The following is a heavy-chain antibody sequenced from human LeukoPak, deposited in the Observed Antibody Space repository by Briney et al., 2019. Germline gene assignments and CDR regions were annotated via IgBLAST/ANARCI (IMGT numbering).Heavy chain of an antibody. J-gene: IGHJ4*02. CDR2: IYTSGST. Sequence: SETLSLTCTVSGGSISSDYWNWIRQPPGKGLEWIGYIYTSGSTNYNPSLKSRVTISMDTSKNQFSLKLSSVTAADTAVYYCARRRGTYYFDYWGQGTLVTVSS. CDR3: ARRRGTYYFDY. V-gene: IGHV4-4*09. CDR1: GGSISSDY.